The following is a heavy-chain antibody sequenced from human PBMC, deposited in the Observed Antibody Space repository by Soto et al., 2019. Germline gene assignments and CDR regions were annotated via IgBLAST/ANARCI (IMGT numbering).Heavy chain of an antibody. V-gene: IGHV1-69*06. CDR2: IIPIFGTA. CDR1: GGTFSSYA. CDR3: ARDSWDSSDEGDYFDY. Sequence: SVKVSCKASGGTFSSYAISWVRQAPGQGLEWMGGIIPIFGTANYAQKFQGRVTITADKSTSTAYMELSSLRSEDTAVYYCARDSWDSSDEGDYFDYWGQGTLVTVSA. J-gene: IGHJ4*02. D-gene: IGHD3-22*01.